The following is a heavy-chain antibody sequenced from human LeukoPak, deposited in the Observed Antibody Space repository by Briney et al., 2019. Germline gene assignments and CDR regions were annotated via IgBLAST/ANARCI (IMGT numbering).Heavy chain of an antibody. J-gene: IGHJ4*02. V-gene: IGHV3-48*04. D-gene: IGHD6-19*01. CDR1: GFTFSSYS. CDR2: ISSSSSTI. CDR3: ARDYSSGWYWGDYFDY. Sequence: PGGSLRLSCAASGFTFSSYSMNWVRQAPGKGLEWVSYISSSSSTIYYADSVKGRFTISRDNAKNSLYLQMNSLRAEDTAVYYCARDYSSGWYWGDYFDYWGQGTLVTVSS.